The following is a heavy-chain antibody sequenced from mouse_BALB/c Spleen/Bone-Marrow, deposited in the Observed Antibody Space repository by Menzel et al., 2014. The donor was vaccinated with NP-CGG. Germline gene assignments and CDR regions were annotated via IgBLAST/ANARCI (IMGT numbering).Heavy chain of an antibody. CDR3: AREGDYDYAWFAY. V-gene: IGHV1-18*01. J-gene: IGHJ3*01. D-gene: IGHD2-4*01. CDR1: GYSFTGYT. CDR2: INPYNGGT. Sequence: EVQLQQSGPEVVKPGASMKKSCKASGYSFTGYTMNWVKQSHGKNLEWIGLINPYNGGTHYNQKFKGKATLTVDKSSSTAYMELLSLTSEDSAVYYCAREGDYDYAWFAYWGQGTLITVSA.